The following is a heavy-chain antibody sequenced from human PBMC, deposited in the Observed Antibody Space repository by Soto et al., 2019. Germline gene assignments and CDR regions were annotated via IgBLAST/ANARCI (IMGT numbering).Heavy chain of an antibody. CDR1: GFTFSSYG. CDR3: AKDPSSGLGPLDY. J-gene: IGHJ4*02. CDR2: ISYDGSNK. V-gene: IGHV3-30*18. Sequence: QVQLVESGGGVVQPGRSLRLSCAASGFTFSSYGMHWVRQAPGKGLELVAVISYDGSNKYYADSVKGRFTISRDNSKNTLYLQMNSLRAEDTAVYYCAKDPSSGLGPLDYWGQGTLVTVSS. D-gene: IGHD3-22*01.